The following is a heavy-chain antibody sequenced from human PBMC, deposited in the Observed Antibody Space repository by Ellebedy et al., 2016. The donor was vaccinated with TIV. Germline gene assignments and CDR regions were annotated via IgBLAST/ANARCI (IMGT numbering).Heavy chain of an antibody. CDR1: GYSFTSYW. Sequence: GESLKISCNGSGYSFTSYWIGWVRQMPGKGLEWMGIIYPGDSKTRYSPSFQGQVTISADKSISTAYLQWSTLRTSDTAMYYCARGGYGGYDSVDALDIWGQGTMVTVSS. CDR2: IYPGDSKT. V-gene: IGHV5-51*01. J-gene: IGHJ3*02. D-gene: IGHD5-12*01. CDR3: ARGGYGGYDSVDALDI.